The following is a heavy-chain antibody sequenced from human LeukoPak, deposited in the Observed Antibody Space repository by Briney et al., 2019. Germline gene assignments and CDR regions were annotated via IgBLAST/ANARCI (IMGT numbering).Heavy chain of an antibody. CDR3: ARATDYYHLYTYYYYMDV. Sequence: LGASVKVSCKASGYTFTGYYMHWVRQAPGQGLEWTGWINPNTGGTNYARKFQGRVTMTRDTSINTAYMEVSRLRSDDTAVYFCARATDYYHLYTYYYYMDVWGTGTTVTVSS. V-gene: IGHV1-2*03. CDR1: GYTFTGYY. J-gene: IGHJ6*03. D-gene: IGHD3-10*01. CDR2: INPNTGGT.